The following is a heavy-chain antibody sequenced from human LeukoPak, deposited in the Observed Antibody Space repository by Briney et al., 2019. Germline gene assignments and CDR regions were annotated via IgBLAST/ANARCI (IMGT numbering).Heavy chain of an antibody. CDR1: GGTFSSYA. J-gene: IGHJ5*02. CDR3: AREDRYYYDSSDNWFGP. Sequence: ASVKVSCKASGGTFSSYASSWVRQAPGQGLEWMGGIIPIFGTANYAQKFQGRVTITADESTSTAYMELSSLRSEDTAVYYCAREDRYYYDSSDNWFGPWGQGTLVTVSS. D-gene: IGHD3-22*01. V-gene: IGHV1-69*13. CDR2: IIPIFGTA.